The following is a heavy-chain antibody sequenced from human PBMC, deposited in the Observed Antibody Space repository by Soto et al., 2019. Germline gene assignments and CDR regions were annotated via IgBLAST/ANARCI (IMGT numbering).Heavy chain of an antibody. D-gene: IGHD4-17*01. CDR1: GFSLRGYS. Sequence: EVQLVESGGGLVQPGGSLRLSCAASGFSLRGYSMSWVRQAPGKGLEWVSYISGTGSSIYADSVKGRFTISRDNAKNSVYLQMNSLGDGDTAVYYCARGAGYGVYGDYWGQGTLVTVSS. J-gene: IGHJ4*02. V-gene: IGHV3-48*02. CDR2: ISGTGSSI. CDR3: ARGAGYGVYGDY.